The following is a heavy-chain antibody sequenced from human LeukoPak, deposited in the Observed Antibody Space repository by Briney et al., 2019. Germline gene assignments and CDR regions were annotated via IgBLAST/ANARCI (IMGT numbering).Heavy chain of an antibody. J-gene: IGHJ5*02. V-gene: IGHV1-8*01. Sequence: ASVKVSSKASGYTFTSYDINWVRQATGQGLEWMGWMNPNSGNTGYAQKFQGRVTMTRNTSISTAYMELSSLRSEDTAVYYCARGSYSLRYFDWSFDPWGQGTLVTVSS. CDR1: GYTFTSYD. CDR3: ARGSYSLRYFDWSFDP. D-gene: IGHD3-9*01. CDR2: MNPNSGNT.